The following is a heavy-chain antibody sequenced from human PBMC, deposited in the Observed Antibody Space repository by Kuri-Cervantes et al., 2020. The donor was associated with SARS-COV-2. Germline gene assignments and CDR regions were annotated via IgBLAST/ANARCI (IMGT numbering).Heavy chain of an antibody. CDR3: ARRGYSYGFDYYGMDV. CDR2: IYPGDSDT. D-gene: IGHD5-18*01. J-gene: IGHJ6*02. CDR1: GYSFTSYW. V-gene: IGHV5-51*01. Sequence: GGSLRLSCKGSGYSFTSYWIGWVRQMPGKGLEWMGIIYPGDSDTRYSPSFQGQVTISADKSISTAYLQWSSLKASDTAMYYCARRGYSYGFDYYGMDVWGQGTTVTVSS.